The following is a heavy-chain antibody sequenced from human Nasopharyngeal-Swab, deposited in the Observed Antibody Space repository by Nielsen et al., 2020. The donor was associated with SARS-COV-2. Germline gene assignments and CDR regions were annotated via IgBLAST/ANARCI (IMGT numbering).Heavy chain of an antibody. CDR2: MNPNSGNT. D-gene: IGHD5-12*01. CDR3: ARGFIVATIFHYYYYMDV. Sequence: ASVQVSCKASGYTFTSYDINWVRQATGQGLEWMGWMNPNSGNTGYAQKFQGRVTMTRNHTIGTAYMELSSLRSEDTAVYYCARGFIVATIFHYYYYMDVWGKGTTVTVSS. J-gene: IGHJ6*03. V-gene: IGHV1-8*01. CDR1: GYTFTSYD.